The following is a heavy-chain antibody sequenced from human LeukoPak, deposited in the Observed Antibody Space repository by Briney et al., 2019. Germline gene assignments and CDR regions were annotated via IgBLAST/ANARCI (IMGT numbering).Heavy chain of an antibody. CDR1: GGSLSGYY. V-gene: IGHV4-59*01. CDR3: ARYYSSGYTYYFDS. J-gene: IGHJ4*02. D-gene: IGHD3-22*01. Sequence: SETLTLTCTVSGGSLSGYYWSWLRQSPGKGLEWIGYIHYSGNTIYNPSLKSRVTTSVDTSNNQFSLNLRSVTAADAAVYYCARYYSSGYTYYFDSWGQGTLVTVSS. CDR2: IHYSGNT.